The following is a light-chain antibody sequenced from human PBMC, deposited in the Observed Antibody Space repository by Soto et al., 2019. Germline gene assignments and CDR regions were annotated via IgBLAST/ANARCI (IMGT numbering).Light chain of an antibody. J-gene: IGKJ2*01. CDR2: GAS. CDR1: QSVSSSY. Sequence: EIVLTQSPGTLSLSPGERATLSCRASQSVSSSYLAWYQQKPGQAPRLLIYGASIRATGIPERFSGSGSGTDFTLTISRLEPEDFVVYYCQQYGSSPPYTFGQGTKLEIK. V-gene: IGKV3-20*01. CDR3: QQYGSSPPYT.